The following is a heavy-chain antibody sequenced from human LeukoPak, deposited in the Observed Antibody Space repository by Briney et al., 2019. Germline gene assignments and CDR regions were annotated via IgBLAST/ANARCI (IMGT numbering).Heavy chain of an antibody. CDR2: ISPGGGTT. Sequence: GGSLRLSCAVSGFAFGSEAMSWVRQSPARGLEWVASISPGGGTTYYADYVKGRFTISRDNSKNSLFVQMNSLRAEDTAVYFCANHYGSGSQYYFDYWGQGTLVTVSS. CDR3: ANHYGSGSQYYFDY. J-gene: IGHJ4*02. V-gene: IGHV3-23*01. CDR1: GFAFGSEA. D-gene: IGHD3-10*01.